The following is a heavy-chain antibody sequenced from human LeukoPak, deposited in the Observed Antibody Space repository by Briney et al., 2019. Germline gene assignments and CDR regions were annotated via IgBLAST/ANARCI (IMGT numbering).Heavy chain of an antibody. CDR2: MNPNSGNT. D-gene: IGHD3-10*01. Sequence: GASVKVSCEASGYTFTSYDINWVRQATGQGLEWMGWMNPNSGNTGYAQKFQGRVTMTRSTSISTAYMELSSLRSEDTAVYYCARGDITMVRGVTRYWYFDLWGRGTLVTVSS. CDR3: ARGDITMVRGVTRYWYFDL. V-gene: IGHV1-8*01. CDR1: GYTFTSYD. J-gene: IGHJ2*01.